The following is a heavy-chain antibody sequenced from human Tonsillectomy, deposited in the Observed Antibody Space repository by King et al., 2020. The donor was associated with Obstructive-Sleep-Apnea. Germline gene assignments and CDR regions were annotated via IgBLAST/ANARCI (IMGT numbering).Heavy chain of an antibody. CDR1: GFTFDDYA. D-gene: IGHD1-26*01. V-gene: IGHV3-9*01. Sequence: VQLVESGGGLVQPGRSLRLSCAASGFTFDDYAMHWVRQAPGKGLEWVSGITWNSGSIGYAESVKGRFTISRDNAKNSLYLQMNSLRAEDTALYYCAKDAEWELLGRFDYWGQGTLVTVSS. CDR2: ITWNSGSI. J-gene: IGHJ4*02. CDR3: AKDAEWELLGRFDY.